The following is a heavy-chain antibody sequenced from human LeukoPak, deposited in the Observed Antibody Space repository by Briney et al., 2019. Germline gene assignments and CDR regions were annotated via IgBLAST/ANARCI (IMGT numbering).Heavy chain of an antibody. CDR2: INPNSGGT. Sequence: GASVKVSCKASGYTFTGYYMHWVRQAPGQGLEWMGWINPNSGGTNYAQKFQGWVTMTRDTSISTAYMELSRLRSDDTAVYYCARDRALLYYYDSSGTDAFDIWGQGTMVTVSS. CDR1: GYTFTGYY. J-gene: IGHJ3*02. CDR3: ARDRALLYYYDSSGTDAFDI. D-gene: IGHD3-22*01. V-gene: IGHV1-2*04.